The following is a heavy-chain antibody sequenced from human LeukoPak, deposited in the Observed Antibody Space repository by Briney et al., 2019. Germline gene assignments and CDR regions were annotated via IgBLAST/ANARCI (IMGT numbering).Heavy chain of an antibody. V-gene: IGHV4-39*07. CDR2: IYYSGST. J-gene: IGHJ6*03. D-gene: IGHD2-8*02. CDR1: GGSISSSSYY. Sequence: PSETLSLTCTVSGGSISSSSYYWGWIRQPPGKGLEWIVSIYYSGSTNYNPSLKSRFTISVDTSKNQFSLKLSSVTAADTAVYYCARGVRVGYYYYYYMDVWGKGTTVTVSS. CDR3: ARGVRVGYYYYYYMDV.